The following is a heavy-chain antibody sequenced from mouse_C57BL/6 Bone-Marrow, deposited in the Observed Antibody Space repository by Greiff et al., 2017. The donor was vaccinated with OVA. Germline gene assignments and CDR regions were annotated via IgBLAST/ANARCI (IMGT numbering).Heavy chain of an antibody. D-gene: IGHD1-1*01. Sequence: VQLQQPGAELVRPGSSVKLSCKASGYTFTSYWMDWVKQRPGQGLEWIGNIYPSDSETHYNQKFKDKATLTVDKSSSTAYMQLSSLTSEDSAVYYCARSYYGSRTWFAYWGQGTLVTVSA. CDR3: ARSYYGSRTWFAY. J-gene: IGHJ3*01. CDR2: IYPSDSET. CDR1: GYTFTSYW. V-gene: IGHV1-61*01.